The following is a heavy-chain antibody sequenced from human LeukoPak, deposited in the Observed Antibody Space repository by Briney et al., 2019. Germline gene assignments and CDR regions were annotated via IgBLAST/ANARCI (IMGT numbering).Heavy chain of an antibody. J-gene: IGHJ4*02. V-gene: IGHV3-21*01. Sequence: GGSLRLSCAASGFTFSSYTINWVRQAPGKGLEWVASISKRSSFIYYADSVKGRFTISRDNAKNSLFLQMNSLRAEDTAVYYCARDPPESGWPAFDYWGQGTLVTVSS. CDR2: ISKRSSFI. CDR1: GFTFSSYT. CDR3: ARDPPESGWPAFDY. D-gene: IGHD6-19*01.